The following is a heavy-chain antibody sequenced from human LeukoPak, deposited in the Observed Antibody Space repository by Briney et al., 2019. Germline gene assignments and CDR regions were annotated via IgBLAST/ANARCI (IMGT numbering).Heavy chain of an antibody. CDR3: ASGGINMVRGGYYFDY. D-gene: IGHD3-10*01. CDR2: IYIGGNT. J-gene: IGHJ4*02. CDR1: GFTVIANY. Sequence: GGSLRLSCAASGFTVIANYMSWVRQAPGKGLEWVSVIYIGGNTYYADSVKGRFTISRDNSKNTLYLQMNCLRAEDTAVYYCASGGINMVRGGYYFDYWGQGTLVTVSS. V-gene: IGHV3-53*01.